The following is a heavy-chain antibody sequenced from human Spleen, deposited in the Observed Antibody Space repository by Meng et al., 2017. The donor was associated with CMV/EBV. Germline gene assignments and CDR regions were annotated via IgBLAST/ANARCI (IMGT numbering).Heavy chain of an antibody. D-gene: IGHD7-27*01. J-gene: IGHJ4*02. CDR1: GYTFSTYN. CDR2: ISTYNGNT. CDR3: SLNWGFDY. Sequence: VKVSCKTSGYTFSTYNINWVRQAPGQGFEWMGWISTYNGNTNYAHKFQGRVTVATDPSTSTAYMELRSLRSGDTAVYYCSLNWGFDYWGQGTLVTVSS. V-gene: IGHV1-18*01.